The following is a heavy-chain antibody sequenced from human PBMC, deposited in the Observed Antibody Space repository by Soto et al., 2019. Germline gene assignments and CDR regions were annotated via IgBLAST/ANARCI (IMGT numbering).Heavy chain of an antibody. J-gene: IGHJ4*02. CDR3: AKVGEMATIRGHFDY. V-gene: IGHV3-23*01. CDR1: GFTFSSYA. CDR2: ISGSGGST. Sequence: GRSLRLSCAASGFTFSSYAMSWVRQAPGKGLEWVSAISGSGGSTYYADSVKGRFTISRDNSKNTLYLQMNSQRAEDTAVYYCAKVGEMATIRGHFDYWGQGTLVTVSS. D-gene: IGHD5-12*01.